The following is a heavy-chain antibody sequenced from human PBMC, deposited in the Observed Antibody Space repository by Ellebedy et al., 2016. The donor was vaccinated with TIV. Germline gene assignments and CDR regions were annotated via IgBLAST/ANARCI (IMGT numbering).Heavy chain of an antibody. CDR3: TTAFPAGGSYSDAFDI. V-gene: IGHV3-15*01. J-gene: IGHJ3*02. D-gene: IGHD3-10*01. CDR1: GFTFNSAW. CDR2: IKSTANGGAA. Sequence: PGGSLRLSCVASGFTFNSAWMSWARQTPGKGLEWIGRIKSTANGGAAEYAAVVQGRFTISRDDSNNMMYLQMNSLRIEDTGVYYCTTAFPAGGSYSDAFDIWGQGTMITVSS.